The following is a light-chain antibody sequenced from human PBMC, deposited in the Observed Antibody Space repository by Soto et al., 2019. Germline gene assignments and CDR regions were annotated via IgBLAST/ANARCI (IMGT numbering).Light chain of an antibody. CDR3: QHYNSYSEA. V-gene: IGKV1-5*03. J-gene: IGKJ1*01. CDR1: QTISSW. CDR2: KAS. Sequence: DIQMTQSPSTLSGSVGDRVTITCRASQTISSWLAWYQQKPGKAPKLLIYKASTLKSGVPSRFSGSGSGTEFTLTIRSLQPEDFETYYCQHYNSYSEAFGQGTKVDIK.